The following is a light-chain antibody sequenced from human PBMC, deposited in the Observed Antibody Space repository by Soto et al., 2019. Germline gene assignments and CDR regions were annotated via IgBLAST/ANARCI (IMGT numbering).Light chain of an antibody. CDR3: QHRASWPLT. CDR1: QSVSNY. V-gene: IGKV3-11*01. Sequence: EIVLTQSPATLSLSPEERATLSCRASQSVSNYLAWYQQKPGQAPRVLIYDASNSATGIPARFSGSGSGTDFPLTISSLEAEDFAVYYCQHRASWPLTFGGGTKVDIK. J-gene: IGKJ4*01. CDR2: DAS.